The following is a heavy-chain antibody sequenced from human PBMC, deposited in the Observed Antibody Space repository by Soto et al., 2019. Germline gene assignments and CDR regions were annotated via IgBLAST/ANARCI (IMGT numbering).Heavy chain of an antibody. Sequence: TLSLTCTVPGGSISSAGYYWSCIRQHPGKGLEWIGYIYYSGSTYYNPSLKSRVTISVDTSKNQFSLKLSSGTVADTAVYYCARVGLWFGELSHYYYGMDVWGQGTTVTVSS. CDR1: GGSISSAGYY. CDR3: ARVGLWFGELSHYYYGMDV. J-gene: IGHJ6*02. V-gene: IGHV4-31*03. D-gene: IGHD3-10*01. CDR2: IYYSGST.